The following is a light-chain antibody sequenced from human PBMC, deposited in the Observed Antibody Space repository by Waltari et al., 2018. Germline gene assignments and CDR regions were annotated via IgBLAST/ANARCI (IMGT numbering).Light chain of an antibody. Sequence: ETVLTQSPGTLSLSPGERATLSCRASQSVSNKYLAWHQQKPGQAPRLLIYGVSSRATGIPDRFSGSGSGTDFTLTISRLEPEDFAVYYCQQYESAVWTFGQGTKVEFK. CDR3: QQYESAVWT. CDR1: QSVSNKY. V-gene: IGKV3-20*01. CDR2: GVS. J-gene: IGKJ1*01.